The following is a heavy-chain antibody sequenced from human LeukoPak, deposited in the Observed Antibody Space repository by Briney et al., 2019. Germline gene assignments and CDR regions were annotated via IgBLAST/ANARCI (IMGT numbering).Heavy chain of an antibody. CDR3: AREAVGATTYYFDY. CDR2: IYYSGST. D-gene: IGHD1-26*01. V-gene: IGHV4-59*12. Sequence: SETLSLTCTVSGGSISSYYWSWIRQPPGKGLEWIGYIYYSGSTNYNPSLKSRVTISVDTSKNQFSLKLSSVTAADTAVYYCAREAVGATTYYFDYWGQGTLVTVSS. J-gene: IGHJ4*02. CDR1: GGSISSYY.